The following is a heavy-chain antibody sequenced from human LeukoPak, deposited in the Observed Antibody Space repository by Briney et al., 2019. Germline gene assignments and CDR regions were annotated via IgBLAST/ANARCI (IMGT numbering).Heavy chain of an antibody. CDR1: GGSISGHY. Sequence: SEILSLTCTVSGGSISGHYWTWIRQSAGKGLEWIGRILTSGSSNYNPSLKSRVTMSVDTSKNRFSLKLSSVTAADTAVYYCARGGSQQWLVDYWGQGTLVTVSS. D-gene: IGHD6-19*01. J-gene: IGHJ4*02. CDR2: ILTSGSS. CDR3: ARGGSQQWLVDY. V-gene: IGHV4-4*07.